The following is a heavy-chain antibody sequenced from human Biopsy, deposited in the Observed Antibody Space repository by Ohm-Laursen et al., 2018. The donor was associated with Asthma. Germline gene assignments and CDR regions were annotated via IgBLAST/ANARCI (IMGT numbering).Heavy chain of an antibody. J-gene: IGHJ6*02. CDR3: ARAVDYSHYYGIDV. CDR2: ISVYNGNT. Sequence: ASVKVSCKTSCYTFNSAGITWVRQAPGQGLECMGWISVYNGNTKVAQKLQDRVTMITDTSTSTAYMELRSLRSDDTAVYFCARAVDYSHYYGIDVWGQGTTVTVS. D-gene: IGHD3-10*01. V-gene: IGHV1-18*01. CDR1: CYTFNSAG.